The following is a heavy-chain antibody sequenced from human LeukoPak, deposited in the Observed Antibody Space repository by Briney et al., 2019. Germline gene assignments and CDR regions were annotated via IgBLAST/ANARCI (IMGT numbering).Heavy chain of an antibody. CDR2: IYYSGST. CDR1: GGSISSSSYY. D-gene: IGHD7-27*01. CDR3: ASVIGDLSD. V-gene: IGHV4-39*01. J-gene: IGHJ4*02. Sequence: SETLSLTCTVSGGSISSSSYYSGWIRQPPGKGLEWTGSIYYSGSTYFNPSVKGRVTISVDTSKNQFSLKLTSVTAADTAVYYCASVIGDLSDWGQGTLVTVSS.